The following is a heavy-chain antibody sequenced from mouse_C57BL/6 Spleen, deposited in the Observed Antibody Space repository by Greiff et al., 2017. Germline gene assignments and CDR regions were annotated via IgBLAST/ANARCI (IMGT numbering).Heavy chain of an antibody. Sequence: VQVVESGAELVKPGASVQMSCKASGYTFTTYPIEWMKQNHGKSLEWIGNFHPYNDDTKYNEKFKGKATLTVEKSSSTVYLELSRLTSDDSAVYCCSRGPDYYGSSYGYVDVCGTGTTVTVSS. V-gene: IGHV1-47*01. D-gene: IGHD1-1*01. CDR3: SRGPDYYGSSYGYVDV. J-gene: IGHJ1*03. CDR1: GYTFTTYP. CDR2: FHPYNDDT.